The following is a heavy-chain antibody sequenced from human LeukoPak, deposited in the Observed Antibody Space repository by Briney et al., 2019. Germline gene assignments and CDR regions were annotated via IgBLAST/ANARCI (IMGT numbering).Heavy chain of an antibody. CDR1: GFTISRHA. Sequence: GRSLRLSCAASGFTISRHAMHWVRQSPGKGLEWVAIISYDGSDEDIADSVKGRFSISRDNSRNTLDLQMNSLTTEDTALYYCARATDYYGSWSYLQLFYFYGMDVWGKEAAVIVSS. D-gene: IGHD3-10*01. V-gene: IGHV3-30*04. CDR3: ARATDYYGSWSYLQLFYFYGMDV. CDR2: ISYDGSDE. J-gene: IGHJ6*01.